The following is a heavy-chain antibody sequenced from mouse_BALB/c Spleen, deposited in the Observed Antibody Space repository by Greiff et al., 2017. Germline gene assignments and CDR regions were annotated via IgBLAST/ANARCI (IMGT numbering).Heavy chain of an antibody. J-gene: IGHJ1*01. CDR2: IYPSDSYT. V-gene: IGHV1S126*01. CDR1: GYTFTSYW. CDR3: SRARRRYWYFDV. Sequence: QVQLQHSGAELVRPGASVKMSCKASGYTFTSYWINWVKQRPGQGLEWIGDIYPSDSYTNYNQKFKDKATLTVDKSSSTAYMQLRSPTSEDSAVDYYSRARRRYWYFDVWGEGTTVTVSS. D-gene: IGHD3-3*01.